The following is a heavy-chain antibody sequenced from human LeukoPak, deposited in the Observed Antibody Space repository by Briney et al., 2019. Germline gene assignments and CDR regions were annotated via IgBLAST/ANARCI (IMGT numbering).Heavy chain of an antibody. J-gene: IGHJ3*02. D-gene: IGHD3-3*01. CDR2: ISSSSSTI. CDR1: GFSFGDNA. Sequence: GGSLRLSCTGSGFSFGDNAMNWVRQAPGKGLEGVSYISSSSSTIYYADSVKGRFTISRDNAKNSLYLQMNSLRAEDTAVYYCARGLRFLEWLSGNDAFDIWGQGTMVSVSS. CDR3: ARGLRFLEWLSGNDAFDI. V-gene: IGHV3-48*01.